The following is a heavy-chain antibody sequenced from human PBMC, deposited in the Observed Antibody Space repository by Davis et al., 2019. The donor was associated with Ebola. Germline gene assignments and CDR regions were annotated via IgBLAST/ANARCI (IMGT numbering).Heavy chain of an antibody. CDR3: ARETPFDY. Sequence: GESLKISCAASGFTFSSYSMNWVRQAPGKGLEWVSSISSSSSYIYYADSVKGRFTISRDNAKNSLYLQMNSLRAEDTAVYYYARETPFDYWGQGTLVTVSS. J-gene: IGHJ4*02. CDR2: ISSSSSYI. CDR1: GFTFSSYS. V-gene: IGHV3-21*01.